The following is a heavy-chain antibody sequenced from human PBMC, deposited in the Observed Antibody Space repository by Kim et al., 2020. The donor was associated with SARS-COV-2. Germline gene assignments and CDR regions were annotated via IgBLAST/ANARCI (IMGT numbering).Heavy chain of an antibody. V-gene: IGHV3-11*01. Sequence: SVKGRFTIARDNAKNSLYLQMNSLRAEDTAVYYCAGTLVVVAAETNWFDPWGQGTLVTVSS. CDR3: AGTLVVVAAETNWFDP. J-gene: IGHJ5*02. D-gene: IGHD2-15*01.